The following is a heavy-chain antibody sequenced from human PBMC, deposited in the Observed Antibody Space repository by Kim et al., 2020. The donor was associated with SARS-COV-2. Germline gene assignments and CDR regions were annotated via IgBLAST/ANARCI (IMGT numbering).Heavy chain of an antibody. CDR3: AREIPQTCYFDY. Sequence: ASVKVSCKASGYTFTNFYVHWVRQAPGQGLEWMGIVIPANGATNYAQKFQGRVTMTRDTSTSTVYMDLSSLRSEDMAIYYCAREIPQTCYFDYWGQGTLVAVSS. J-gene: IGHJ4*02. D-gene: IGHD2-21*01. CDR1: GYTFTNFY. V-gene: IGHV1-46*01. CDR2: VIPANGAT.